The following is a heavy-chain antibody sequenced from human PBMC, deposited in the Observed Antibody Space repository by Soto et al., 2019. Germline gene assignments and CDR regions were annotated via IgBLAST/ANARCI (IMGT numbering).Heavy chain of an antibody. CDR2: IYHSGNT. D-gene: IGHD2-2*02. Sequence: SETLSLTCTVSGGSISSYYWSWIRQHPGKGLEWIGNIYHSGNTYYNPSLKSRLTISVDTSKNHFSLMVDSVTAADTAVYYCARARFQVLYGKPYFDSWGQGTLVTVS. CDR3: ARARFQVLYGKPYFDS. CDR1: GGSISSYY. V-gene: IGHV4-59*06. J-gene: IGHJ4*02.